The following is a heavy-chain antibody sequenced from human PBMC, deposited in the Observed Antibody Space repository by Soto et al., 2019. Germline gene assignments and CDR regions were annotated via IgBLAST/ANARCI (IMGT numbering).Heavy chain of an antibody. D-gene: IGHD2-21*02. J-gene: IGHJ3*01. CDR2: VSGGGDGT. Sequence: EVQLLESGGGLVQPGGSLRLCCAASGFTFTNYAMSWVRQAPGKGLEWVSTVSGGGDGTYYADSVKGRLSTSRDNSRNTLYLQMNSLRAEDTAVYYCAKKGLGSLATYCNYGDCHYAFDLWAQGTIVTVSS. CDR3: AKKGLGSLATYCNYGDCHYAFDL. CDR1: GFTFTNYA. V-gene: IGHV3-23*01.